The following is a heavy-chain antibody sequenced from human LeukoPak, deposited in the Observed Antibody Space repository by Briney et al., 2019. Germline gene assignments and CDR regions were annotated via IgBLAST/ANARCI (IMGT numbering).Heavy chain of an antibody. Sequence: SETLSLTCTVSGGSISSYYWSWIRQPPGKGLEWIGYIYYSGSTNYNPSLKSRVTLSVDTSKNQFSLKLSSVTAADTAVYYCARGSSWYMYYFDYWGQGTLVTVSS. CDR3: ARGSSWYMYYFDY. J-gene: IGHJ4*02. V-gene: IGHV4-59*01. D-gene: IGHD6-13*01. CDR1: GGSISSYY. CDR2: IYYSGST.